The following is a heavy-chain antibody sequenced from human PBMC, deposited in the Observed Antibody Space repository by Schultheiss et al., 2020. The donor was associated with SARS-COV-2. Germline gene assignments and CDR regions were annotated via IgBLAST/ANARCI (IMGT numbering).Heavy chain of an antibody. CDR1: GFSFADYT. J-gene: IGHJ5*02. CDR3: ARVRVSSGGFDP. V-gene: IGHV3-48*01. D-gene: IGHD6-19*01. Sequence: GESLKISCSTSGFSFADYTMNWVRQAPGKGLECISYITSGGDSKYYADSVKGRFTISRDNSKNTLYLQMNSLRAEDTAVYYCARVRVSSGGFDPWGQGTLVTVSS. CDR2: ITSGGDSK.